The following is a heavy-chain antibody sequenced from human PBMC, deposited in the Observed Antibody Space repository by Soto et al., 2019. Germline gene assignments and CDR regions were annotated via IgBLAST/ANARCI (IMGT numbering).Heavy chain of an antibody. V-gene: IGHV4-59*01. CDR1: GGSIINYY. CDR3: ARGGGSYSPAGFDI. Sequence: QVQLQESGPGLVKPSETLSLICTVSGGSIINYYWSWIRQSPGKGLEWIGYIYNSGSTNYNPSLKSRVTISVDTSKHQFSLKLSSVTGADTAVYYCARGGGSYSPAGFDIWGQGTMVTVSS. J-gene: IGHJ3*02. D-gene: IGHD1-26*01. CDR2: IYNSGST.